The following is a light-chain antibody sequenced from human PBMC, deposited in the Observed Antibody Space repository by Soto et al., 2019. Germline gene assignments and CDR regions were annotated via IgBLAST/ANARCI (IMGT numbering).Light chain of an antibody. CDR2: RNN. V-gene: IGLV1-47*01. CDR1: SSNIESNY. Sequence: QSVLTQPPSASGTPGQRVTISCSGSSSNIESNYVYWYQQLPGTAPRLLIYRNNQRPSGVPDRFSGSKSGTSASLAISALRSEDEADYYCTVWDDSLRGRLFGVGTKLTVL. J-gene: IGLJ2*01. CDR3: TVWDDSLRGRL.